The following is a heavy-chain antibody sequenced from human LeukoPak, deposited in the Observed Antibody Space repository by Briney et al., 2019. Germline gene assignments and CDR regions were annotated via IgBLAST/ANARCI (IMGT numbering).Heavy chain of an antibody. D-gene: IGHD3-3*01. CDR3: AKGYDFWSPPDP. CDR1: GYTFTSYG. CDR2: ISYDGSNK. Sequence: SCKASGYTFTSYGMHWVRQAPGKGLEWVAVISYDGSNKYYADSVKGRFTISRDNSKNTLYLQMNSLRAEDTAVYYCAKGYDFWSPPDPWGQGTLVTVSS. V-gene: IGHV3-30*18. J-gene: IGHJ5*02.